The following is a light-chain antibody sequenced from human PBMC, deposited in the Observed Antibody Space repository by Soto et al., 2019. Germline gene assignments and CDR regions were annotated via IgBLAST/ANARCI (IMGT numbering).Light chain of an antibody. CDR2: LEGSGSY. Sequence: QLVLTQSSSASASLGSSVKLTCTLSSGHSSYIIAWHQQQPGKAPRYLMKLEGSGSYNKGSGVPDRFSGSSSGADRYLTISNLHFEDEADYYCETWDINTQLFGGGTQLTVL. J-gene: IGLJ7*01. CDR1: SGHSSYI. V-gene: IGLV4-60*02. CDR3: ETWDINTQL.